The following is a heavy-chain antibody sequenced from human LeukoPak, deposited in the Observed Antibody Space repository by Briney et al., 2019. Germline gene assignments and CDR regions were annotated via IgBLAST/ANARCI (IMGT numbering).Heavy chain of an antibody. J-gene: IGHJ4*02. CDR1: GGSISSYY. Sequence: SETLSLTCTVSGGSISSYYWSWIRQPPGKGLEWIGYIYYSGSTNYNPSLKSRVTISVDTSKNQFSLKLSSVTAADTAVYYCARGREVAGANDYWGQGTLVTVSS. D-gene: IGHD4/OR15-4a*01. CDR3: ARGREVAGANDY. CDR2: IYYSGST. V-gene: IGHV4-59*01.